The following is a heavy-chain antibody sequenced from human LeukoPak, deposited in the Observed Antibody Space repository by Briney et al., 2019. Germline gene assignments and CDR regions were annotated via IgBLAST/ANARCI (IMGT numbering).Heavy chain of an antibody. CDR1: GRSISSSSYY. Sequence: SQSLSLTCTVSGRSISSSSYYWGWLRHPPGNGLDWIGSIYYSGRTYYNPYLRSRVTISVDTSKNQFSLKLSSVTAAGTAVYYCARLGVRTVAFDIWGQGTMVTVSS. J-gene: IGHJ3*02. CDR3: ARLGVRTVAFDI. D-gene: IGHD3-10*01. V-gene: IGHV4-39*01. CDR2: IYYSGRT.